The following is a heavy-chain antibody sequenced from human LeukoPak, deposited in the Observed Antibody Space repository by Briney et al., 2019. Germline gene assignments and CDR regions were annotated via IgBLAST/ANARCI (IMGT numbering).Heavy chain of an antibody. CDR1: GFTFSSYS. J-gene: IGHJ4*02. CDR2: ISSSGSYI. D-gene: IGHD6-13*01. V-gene: IGHV3-21*01. Sequence: PGGSLRLSCAASGFTFSSYSMNWVRQAPGKGLEWVSSISSSGSYIYYADSVKGRFTISRDNAKNSLYLQMNSLRAEDTAVYYCARDLGIAAAGGYWGQGTLVTVSS. CDR3: ARDLGIAAAGGY.